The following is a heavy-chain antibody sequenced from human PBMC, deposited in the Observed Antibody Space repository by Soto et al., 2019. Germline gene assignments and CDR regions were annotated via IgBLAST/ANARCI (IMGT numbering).Heavy chain of an antibody. CDR3: AKSYPYYDRPVPRGYFDY. CDR1: GFTFSSYA. Sequence: PGGSLRLSCAASGFTFSSYAMSWVRQAPGKGLEWVSAISGSGGSTYYADSVKGRFTISRDNSKNTLYLQMNSLRAEDTAVYYCAKSYPYYDRPVPRGYFDYWGKGTLVTVSS. CDR2: ISGSGGST. J-gene: IGHJ4*02. D-gene: IGHD3-22*01. V-gene: IGHV3-23*01.